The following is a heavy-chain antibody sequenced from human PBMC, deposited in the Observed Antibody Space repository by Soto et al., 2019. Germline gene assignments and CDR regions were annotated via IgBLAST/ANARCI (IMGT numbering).Heavy chain of an antibody. Sequence: GGSLRLSCAASGFTFSSYSMNWVRQAPGKGLEWVSYITYSISTTYYADSVKGRFTISRDNAKNSLYLQMNSLRDEDTAVYYCARDNGKEGSFDPSGQGILVTVSS. V-gene: IGHV3-48*02. J-gene: IGHJ5*02. CDR1: GFTFSSYS. CDR2: ITYSISTT. CDR3: ARDNGKEGSFDP.